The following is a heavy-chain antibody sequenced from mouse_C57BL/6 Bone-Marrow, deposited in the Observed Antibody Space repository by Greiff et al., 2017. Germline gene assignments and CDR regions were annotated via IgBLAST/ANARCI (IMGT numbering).Heavy chain of an antibody. J-gene: IGHJ3*01. Sequence: QVQLKESGPELVKPGASVKISCKASGYAFSSSWMNWVKQRPGKGLEWIGRLYPGDGDTNYNGKFKGKATLTADKSSSTAYMQLSSLTSEDSAVYFCARGGYDAWFADWGKGTLVTVSA. CDR2: LYPGDGDT. CDR3: ARGGYDAWFAD. D-gene: IGHD2-2*01. V-gene: IGHV1-82*01. CDR1: GYAFSSSW.